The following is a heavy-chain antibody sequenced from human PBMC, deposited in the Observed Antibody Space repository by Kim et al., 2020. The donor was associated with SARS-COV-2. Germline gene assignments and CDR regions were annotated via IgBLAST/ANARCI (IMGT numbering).Heavy chain of an antibody. CDR3: AKSGYYDSSGFPTYYYYG. D-gene: IGHD3-22*01. V-gene: IGHV3-30*18. CDR2: ISYDGSNK. J-gene: IGHJ6*01. Sequence: GGSLRLSCAASGFTFSSYGMHWVRQAPGKGLEWVAVISYDGSNKYYADSVKGRFTISRDNSKNTLYLQMNSLRAEDTAVYYCAKSGYYDSSGFPTYYYYG. CDR1: GFTFSSYG.